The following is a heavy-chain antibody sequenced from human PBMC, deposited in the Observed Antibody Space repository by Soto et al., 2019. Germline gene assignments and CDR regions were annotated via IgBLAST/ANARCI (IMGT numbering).Heavy chain of an antibody. CDR2: IIPIFGTA. J-gene: IGHJ3*02. CDR3: ARDPEDCSSTSCYVGPYAFDI. Sequence: ASVKVSCKASGGTFSSYAISWVRQAPGQGLEWMGGIIPIFGTANYAQKFQGRVTITADESTSTAYMELSSLRSEGTAVYYCARDPEDCSSTSCYVGPYAFDIWGQGTMVTVSS. D-gene: IGHD2-2*01. CDR1: GGTFSSYA. V-gene: IGHV1-69*13.